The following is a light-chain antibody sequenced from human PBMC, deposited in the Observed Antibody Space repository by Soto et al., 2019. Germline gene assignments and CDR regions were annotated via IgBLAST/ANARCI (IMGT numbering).Light chain of an antibody. CDR3: AAWDDSLNGVV. Sequence: QSVLTQPPSVSEAPRQRVTISCSGSSSNIGNNAVNWYQQLPGKAPNLLIYYDDLLPSGVSDRFSGSKSGTSASLAISGRQSEDEADYYCAAWDDSLNGVVFGGGTKLTVL. V-gene: IGLV1-36*01. CDR1: SSNIGNNA. CDR2: YDD. J-gene: IGLJ2*01.